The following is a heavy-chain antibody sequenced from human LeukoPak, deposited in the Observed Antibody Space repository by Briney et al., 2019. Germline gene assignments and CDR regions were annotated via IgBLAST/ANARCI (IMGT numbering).Heavy chain of an antibody. CDR2: IKQDGSEK. D-gene: IGHD6-6*01. J-gene: IGHJ4*02. Sequence: GGSLRLSCAASGFTFSSYWMSWVRQAPGKGLEWVANIKQDGSEKYYVDSVKGRFTISRDNAKNSLYLQMNSLRAEDTAVYYCARDEMSLTAAAFDYWDQGTLVTVSS. CDR3: ARDEMSLTAAAFDY. V-gene: IGHV3-7*03. CDR1: GFTFSSYW.